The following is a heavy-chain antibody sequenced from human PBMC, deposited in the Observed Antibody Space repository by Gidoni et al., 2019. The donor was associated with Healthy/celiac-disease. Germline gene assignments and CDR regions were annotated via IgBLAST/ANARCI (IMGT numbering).Heavy chain of an antibody. J-gene: IGHJ4*02. D-gene: IGHD2-15*01. CDR2: INAGNGNT. CDR3: ARQVVAATLDY. V-gene: IGHV1-3*01. CDR1: GYTFTSYA. Sequence: QVQLVQSGAEVKKPGASVKVSCTASGYTFTSYAMHWVRQAPGQRLEWMGWINAGNGNTKYSQKFQGRVTITRDTSASTAYMELSSLRSEETAVYYCARQVVAATLDYWGQGTLVTVSS.